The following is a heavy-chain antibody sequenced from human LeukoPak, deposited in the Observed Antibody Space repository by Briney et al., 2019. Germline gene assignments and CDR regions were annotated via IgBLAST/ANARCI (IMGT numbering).Heavy chain of an antibody. Sequence: GGSLRLSCAASGFTFSNYAMHWVRQGLVKGLESMAVVSHDGIQTYYADSVKGRFTISRDNSKSTLFLQMNSLRAEDTAVYYCAIPERPAATVKIDYFDYWGQGTLVTVSS. D-gene: IGHD2-2*01. CDR2: VSHDGIQT. J-gene: IGHJ4*02. CDR1: GFTFSNYA. V-gene: IGHV3-30-3*01. CDR3: AIPERPAATVKIDYFDY.